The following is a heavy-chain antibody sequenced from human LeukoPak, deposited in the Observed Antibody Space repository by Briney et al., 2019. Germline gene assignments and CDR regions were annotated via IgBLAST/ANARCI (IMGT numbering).Heavy chain of an antibody. V-gene: IGHV3-23*01. Sequence: GGSLRLSCAASGFAFSNYDMNWVRQAPGKGLEWVSGITGSGSTTYYADSVKGRFTISRDNSKNTLYLQINSPRAEDTAAYYCAKDGNWARFEDWGQGTLVTVSS. J-gene: IGHJ4*02. CDR1: GFAFSNYD. D-gene: IGHD7-27*01. CDR2: ITGSGSTT. CDR3: AKDGNWARFED.